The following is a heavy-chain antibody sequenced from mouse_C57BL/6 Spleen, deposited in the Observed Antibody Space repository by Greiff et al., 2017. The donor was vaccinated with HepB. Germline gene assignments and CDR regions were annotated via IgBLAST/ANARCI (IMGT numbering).Heavy chain of an antibody. D-gene: IGHD1-1*01. CDR1: GFSFTSYS. CDR2: IWTGGGP. CDR3: TSNYYGSSYNYAMDY. V-gene: IGHV2-9-1*01. Sequence: VQLKESGPGLVAPSQTLSITCPVSGFSFTSYSLSWVRQPPGTGLEWLGVIWTGGGPNYNSALKSRLSISKDNSKSQVFLKMNSLQTDDTARYYCTSNYYGSSYNYAMDYWGQGTSVTVSS. J-gene: IGHJ4*01.